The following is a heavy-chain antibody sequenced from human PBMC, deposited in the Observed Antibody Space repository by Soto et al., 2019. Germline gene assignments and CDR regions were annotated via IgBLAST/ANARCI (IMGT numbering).Heavy chain of an antibody. CDR3: ARTSGIGYDFDY. Sequence: TSETLSLTCAVSGGSIGNTNWWSWVRQPPGKGLEWIGEIYQSGSTNYNPSLESRAAISVDKSKNQFSLKLSSVTAADTAVYYCARTSGIGYDFDYWGPGTLVT. CDR2: IYQSGST. CDR1: GGSIGNTNW. V-gene: IGHV4-4*02. D-gene: IGHD1-26*01. J-gene: IGHJ4*02.